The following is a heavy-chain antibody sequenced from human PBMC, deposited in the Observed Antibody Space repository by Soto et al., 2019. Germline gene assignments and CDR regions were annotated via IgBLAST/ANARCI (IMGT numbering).Heavy chain of an antibody. J-gene: IGHJ4*02. V-gene: IGHV1-3*01. CDR2: INAGNGNT. CDR1: GYTFTSYA. CDR3: ARDVVYCSGGSCYSFDH. Sequence: QVQLVQSGAEVKKPGASVKVSCKASGYTFTSYAMHWVRQAPGQRLEWMGWINAGNGNTKYSQKFQGRVTITRDTSANTAYMELSSLRSEDTAVYYCARDVVYCSGGSCYSFDHWGQGTLVTVSS. D-gene: IGHD2-15*01.